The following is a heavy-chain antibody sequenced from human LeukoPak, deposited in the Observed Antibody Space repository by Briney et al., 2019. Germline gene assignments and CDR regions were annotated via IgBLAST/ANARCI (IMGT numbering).Heavy chain of an antibody. Sequence: SETLSLTCTVSGGSISNYYWSWIRQPPGKGLEWLGYIYYSGSTNYNPSLKSRVTISVDTSKNQFSLKLSSVTAADTAVYYCARGRYFDWSFDYWGQGTLVTVSS. CDR2: IYYSGST. CDR3: ARGRYFDWSFDY. V-gene: IGHV4-59*01. D-gene: IGHD3-9*01. J-gene: IGHJ4*02. CDR1: GGSISNYY.